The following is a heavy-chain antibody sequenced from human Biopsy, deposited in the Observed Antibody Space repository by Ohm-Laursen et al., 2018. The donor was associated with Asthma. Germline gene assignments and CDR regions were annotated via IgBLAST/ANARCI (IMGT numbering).Heavy chain of an antibody. CDR2: INGKSNSI. Sequence: SLRLSFAATGFTVSRDYMFWVRQAPGKGLEWISYINGKSNSIEYADSVKGRFTISRDNAKNSLYLQMNSLRAEDTAVYYCARDSYSSGLYDDFESWGQGTLVTVSS. CDR1: GFTVSRDY. D-gene: IGHD6-19*01. V-gene: IGHV3-11*01. CDR3: ARDSYSSGLYDDFES. J-gene: IGHJ4*02.